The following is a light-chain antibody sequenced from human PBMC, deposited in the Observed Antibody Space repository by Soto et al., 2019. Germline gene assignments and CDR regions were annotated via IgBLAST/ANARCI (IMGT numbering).Light chain of an antibody. Sequence: EFVLTQSPGTLSLSPGERATLSFSASQTVRNNYLAWYQQKPGQAPRLLIYDASSRATGIPDRFSGSESETDFTLTISRLEPDDSAVYYCQQYGSSPRTFGPGTKVDIK. CDR1: QTVRNNY. CDR3: QQYGSSPRT. CDR2: DAS. V-gene: IGKV3-20*01. J-gene: IGKJ1*01.